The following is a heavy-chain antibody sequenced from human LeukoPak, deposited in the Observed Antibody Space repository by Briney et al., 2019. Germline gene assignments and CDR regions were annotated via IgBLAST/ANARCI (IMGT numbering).Heavy chain of an antibody. J-gene: IGHJ4*02. Sequence: ASVRVSCKASGYTFTSYGISWVRQAPGQGLEWMGWISAYNGNTNYAQKLQGRVTMTTDTSTSTAYMELRSPRSDDTAVYYCARATKIVATDPFDYWGQGTLVTVSS. CDR2: ISAYNGNT. CDR3: ARATKIVATDPFDY. V-gene: IGHV1-18*01. CDR1: GYTFTSYG. D-gene: IGHD5-12*01.